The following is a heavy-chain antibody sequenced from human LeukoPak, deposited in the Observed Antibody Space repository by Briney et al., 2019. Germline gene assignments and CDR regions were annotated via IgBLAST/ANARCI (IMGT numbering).Heavy chain of an antibody. J-gene: IGHJ4*02. CDR3: ARTLYIAAAPGGFDY. CDR2: INPKNAGT. Sequence: ASVKVSCKASGYTFTGHYIHWVRQAPGQGLEWMGWINPKNAGTNYAQKFQGRVTMTRHTSTGTAYMELSRLRSDDTAVYYCARTLYIAAAPGGFDYWGQGTLVAVSS. CDR1: GYTFTGHY. D-gene: IGHD6-13*01. V-gene: IGHV1-2*02.